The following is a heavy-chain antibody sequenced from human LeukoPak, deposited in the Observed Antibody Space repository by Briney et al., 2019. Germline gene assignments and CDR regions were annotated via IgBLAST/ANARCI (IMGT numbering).Heavy chain of an antibody. D-gene: IGHD4-17*01. V-gene: IGHV1-18*01. CDR3: ARDENYGIFFNVDY. CDR2: ISGSTGDT. J-gene: IGHJ4*02. CDR1: GYSFVLYG. Sequence: ASVNVSCKASGYSFVLYGISWVRQAPGEGPEWMGWISGSTGDTNYAQKFQGRVTMTADTSSSTAYMELRSLRSDDTAVYYCARDENYGIFFNVDYWGQGTLVTVSS.